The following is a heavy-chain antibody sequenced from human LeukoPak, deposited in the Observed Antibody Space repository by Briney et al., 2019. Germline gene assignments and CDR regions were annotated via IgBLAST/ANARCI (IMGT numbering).Heavy chain of an antibody. Sequence: ASVKVSCKASGYTFTGYYMHWVRQAPGQGLEWMGWINPNSGGTNYAQKFQGRVTMTRDTSISTAYMELSRLRSDDTAVYYCARWLVGSGSHTYWGQGTLVTVSS. D-gene: IGHD3-10*01. CDR2: INPNSGGT. CDR3: ARWLVGSGSHTY. CDR1: GYTFTGYY. J-gene: IGHJ4*02. V-gene: IGHV1-2*02.